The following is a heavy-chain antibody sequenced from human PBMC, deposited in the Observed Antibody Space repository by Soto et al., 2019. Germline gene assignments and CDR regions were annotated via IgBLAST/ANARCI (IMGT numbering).Heavy chain of an antibody. CDR2: ISYDGANQ. CDR3: AKDRSLFLYSGLDF. Sequence: GGSLRLSCAASGFTFSGYAMHWVRQIPGKGLEWVAVISYDGANQFYSESVKGRFSISRDNSMSTVHLQLNSLRADDTAVFYCAKDRSLFLYSGLDFWGRGTLVTVSS. V-gene: IGHV3-30*18. CDR1: GFTFSGYA. D-gene: IGHD5-12*01. J-gene: IGHJ4*02.